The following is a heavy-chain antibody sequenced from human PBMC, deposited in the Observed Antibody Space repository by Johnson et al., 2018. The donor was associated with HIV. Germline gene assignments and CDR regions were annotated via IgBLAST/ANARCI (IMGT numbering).Heavy chain of an antibody. Sequence: QLVESGGGLVQPGRSLRLSCAASGFTFDDYAMHWVRQAPGKGLEWVSGINSDGSSTTYADSVKGRFTISRDNAKNTLYLQMNSLRAEDTAVYYCPRETNSAMAGDAFDIWGQGTMVTVSS. J-gene: IGHJ3*02. CDR3: PRETNSAMAGDAFDI. D-gene: IGHD5-18*01. V-gene: IGHV3-9*01. CDR1: GFTFDDYA. CDR2: INSDGSST.